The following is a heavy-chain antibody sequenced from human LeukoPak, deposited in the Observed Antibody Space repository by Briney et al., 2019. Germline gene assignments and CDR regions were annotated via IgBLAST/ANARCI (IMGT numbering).Heavy chain of an antibody. J-gene: IGHJ4*02. Sequence: GGSLRFSCAASGFTFSSYAMSWVRQAPGKGLEWVSAISGSGGSTYYADSVKGRFTISRDNSKNTLYLQMNSLRAEDTDVYYCAKGSDSGVVPAAIADYWGQGTLVTVSS. CDR1: GFTFSSYA. D-gene: IGHD2-2*02. CDR2: ISGSGGST. CDR3: AKGSDSGVVPAAIADY. V-gene: IGHV3-23*01.